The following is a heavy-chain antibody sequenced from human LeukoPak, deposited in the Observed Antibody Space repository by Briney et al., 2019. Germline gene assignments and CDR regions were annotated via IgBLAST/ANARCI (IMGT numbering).Heavy chain of an antibody. Sequence: ASVKVSCKASGYTFTGYYMHWVRQAPGQGLEWMGWINPNSGGTNYAQKFQGRVTMTRDTSISTAYMELSRLRADDTAVYYCASTPGTTQSDAFDIWGQGTMVTVSS. J-gene: IGHJ3*02. V-gene: IGHV1-2*02. D-gene: IGHD1-1*01. CDR1: GYTFTGYY. CDR3: ASTPGTTQSDAFDI. CDR2: INPNSGGT.